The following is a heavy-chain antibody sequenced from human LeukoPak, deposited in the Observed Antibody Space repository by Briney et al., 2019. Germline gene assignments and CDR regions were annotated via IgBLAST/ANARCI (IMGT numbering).Heavy chain of an antibody. V-gene: IGHV3-74*01. CDR1: GFTFSSYW. Sequence: GGSLRLSCVASGFTFSSYWMHWVRQAPGKGLVWVSRINSDGTYTTYADSVKGRFTISRDNAKNTLYLQMNSLRAEDTAAYYCAGGNYYDMDVWGKGTTVTVSS. J-gene: IGHJ6*04. CDR3: AGGNYYDMDV. CDR2: INSDGTYT.